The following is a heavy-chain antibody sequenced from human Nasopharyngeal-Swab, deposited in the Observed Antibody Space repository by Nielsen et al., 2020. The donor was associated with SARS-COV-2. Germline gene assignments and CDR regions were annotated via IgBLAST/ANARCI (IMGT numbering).Heavy chain of an antibody. Sequence: GGSLRLSCAASGFTFSSYGMHWVRQAPGKGLEWVAVIWYDGSNKYYADSVKGRFTISRDNSKNTLYLQMNSLRAEDTAVYYCAREFSSWYAIGHYYYYYGMGVWGQGTTVTVSS. CDR1: GFTFSSYG. J-gene: IGHJ6*02. V-gene: IGHV3-33*01. CDR2: IWYDGSNK. CDR3: AREFSSWYAIGHYYYYYGMGV. D-gene: IGHD6-13*01.